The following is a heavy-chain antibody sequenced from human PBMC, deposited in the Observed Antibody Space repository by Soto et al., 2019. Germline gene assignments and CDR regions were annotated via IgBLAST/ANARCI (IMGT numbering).Heavy chain of an antibody. D-gene: IGHD3-3*01. CDR3: AKDHKYYDFWSGYSRYGMDV. CDR1: GFTLSSYG. J-gene: IGHJ6*01. CDR2: ISYDGSNK. V-gene: IGHV3-30*18. Sequence: GGSLRLSCAASGFTLSSYGMHWVRQAPGKGLEWVAVISYDGSNKYYADSVKGRFTISRDNSKNTLYLQMNSLRAEDTAVYYCAKDHKYYDFWSGYSRYGMDVWGQGSTV.